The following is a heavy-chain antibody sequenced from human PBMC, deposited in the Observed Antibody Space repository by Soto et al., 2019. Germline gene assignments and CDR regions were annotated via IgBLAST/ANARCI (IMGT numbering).Heavy chain of an antibody. Sequence: GGSLRLSCAASGFTFSTYWMHWVRQAPGKGLVWVSRINSDGSGTSYADSVKGRFTISRDNAKNTLYLQMNSLRAGDTAVYYCAKGRAGVYGDYDDYWGQGTLVTGSA. CDR1: GFTFSTYW. V-gene: IGHV3-74*01. J-gene: IGHJ4*02. CDR2: INSDGSGT. CDR3: AKGRAGVYGDYDDY. D-gene: IGHD4-17*01.